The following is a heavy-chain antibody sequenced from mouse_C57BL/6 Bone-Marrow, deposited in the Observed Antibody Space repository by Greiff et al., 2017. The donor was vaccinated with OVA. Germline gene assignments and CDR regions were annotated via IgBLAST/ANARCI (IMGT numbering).Heavy chain of an antibody. CDR3: TKNYDYDVYYAMDY. Sequence: EVQLKQSGTVLARPGASVKMSCKTSGYTFTSYWMHWVKQRPGQGLEWIGAIYPGNSDTSYNQKFKGKAKLTAVTSASTAYMELSSLTNEDSAVYYCTKNYDYDVYYAMDYWGQGTSVTVSS. J-gene: IGHJ4*01. D-gene: IGHD2-4*01. CDR2: IYPGNSDT. CDR1: GYTFTSYW. V-gene: IGHV1-5*01.